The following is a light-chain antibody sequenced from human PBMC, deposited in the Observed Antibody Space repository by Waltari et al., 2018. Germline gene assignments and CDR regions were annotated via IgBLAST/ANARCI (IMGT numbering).Light chain of an antibody. J-gene: IGLJ2*01. CDR2: EVS. V-gene: IGLV2-8*01. CDR1: SADVGVCNY. CDR3: SSYAGSNKVI. Sequence: QSALTQPPSASGSPGQSVTISCTGTSADVGVCNYVSWYQQFPRKPPKLIIYEVSEGPSGVPARFSGSKSGNTASLTVSGIQAEDDADYHCSSYAGSNKVIFGGGTKLTVL.